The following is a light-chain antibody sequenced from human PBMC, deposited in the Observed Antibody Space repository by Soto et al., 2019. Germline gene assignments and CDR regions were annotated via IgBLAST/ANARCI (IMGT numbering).Light chain of an antibody. V-gene: IGKV3-20*01. Sequence: EFVFTQSPCTLSLSPGERATLSCRASQTVRNNYLAWYQQKPGQAPRLLIYGASSRATGIPDRFSGSGSGTDFTLTISRLEPEDFAVYYCQQYGSSPITFGQGTRLEIK. CDR1: QTVRNNY. CDR2: GAS. J-gene: IGKJ5*01. CDR3: QQYGSSPIT.